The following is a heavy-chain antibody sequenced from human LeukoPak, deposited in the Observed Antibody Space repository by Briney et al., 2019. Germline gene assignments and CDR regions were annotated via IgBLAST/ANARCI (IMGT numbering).Heavy chain of an antibody. J-gene: IGHJ4*02. CDR3: ARARTTRGFDY. D-gene: IGHD4-17*01. V-gene: IGHV3-33*08. CDR1: GFTFSSYW. CDR2: IWYDGSNK. Sequence: GGSLRLSCAASGFTFSSYWMSWVRQAPGKGLEWVAFIWYDGSNKYYADSVKGRFTISRDNSKNTLYLQMNSLRAEDTAVYYCARARTTRGFDYWGQGTLVTVSS.